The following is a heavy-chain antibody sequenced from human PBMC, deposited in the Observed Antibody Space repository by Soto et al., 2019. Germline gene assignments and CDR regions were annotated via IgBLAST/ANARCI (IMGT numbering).Heavy chain of an antibody. CDR1: GGTFSSYS. D-gene: IGHD1-26*01. J-gene: IGHJ4*02. V-gene: IGHV1-69*01. CDR3: ARDGGRHSGGIAY. CDR2: SSPIFGTA. Sequence: QVQLVQSGAEVKKPGSSVKVSCKASGGTFSSYSINWVRQAPGQGLEWMGESSPIFGTANYAQKFQGRGTITADESTSTAYMELSSLRSEDTAVYYCARDGGRHSGGIAYWGQGTLVTVSS.